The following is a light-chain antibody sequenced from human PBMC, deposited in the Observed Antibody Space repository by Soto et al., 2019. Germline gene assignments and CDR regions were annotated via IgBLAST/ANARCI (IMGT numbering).Light chain of an antibody. V-gene: IGLV1-51*02. CDR3: GTWDSSLIAL. J-gene: IGLJ1*01. CDR1: SSNIGSND. CDR2: ENS. Sequence: QSVLTQPPSVSAAPGQKVTISCSGNSSNIGSNDVSWYQQLPGKAPKLLIYENSQRPSGIPDRFSGSKSGTSATLGITGLQTGDEADYYCGTWDSSLIALFGNGTKVTVL.